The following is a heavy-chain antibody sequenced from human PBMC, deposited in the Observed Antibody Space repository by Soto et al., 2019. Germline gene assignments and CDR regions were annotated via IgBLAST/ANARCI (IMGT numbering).Heavy chain of an antibody. J-gene: IGHJ6*03. CDR3: ARASPPYYDFWSGYNRHYYMDV. D-gene: IGHD3-3*01. V-gene: IGHV4-59*08. Sequence: SETLSLTCTVSGGSISSYYWSWIRQPPGKGLEWIGYIYYSGSTNYNPSLKSRVTISVDTSKNQFSLKLSSVTAADTAVYYCARASPPYYDFWSGYNRHYYMDVWGKGTTVTVSS. CDR1: GGSISSYY. CDR2: IYYSGST.